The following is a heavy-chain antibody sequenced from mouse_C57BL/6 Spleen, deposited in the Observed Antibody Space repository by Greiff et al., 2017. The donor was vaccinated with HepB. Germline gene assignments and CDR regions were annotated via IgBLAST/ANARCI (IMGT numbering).Heavy chain of an antibody. Sequence: QVQLKQPGAELVKPGASVKMSCKASGYTFTSYWITWVKQRPGQGLEWIGDIYPGSGSTNYNEKFKSKATLTVDTSSSTAYMQLSSLTSEDSAVYYCAREGGVIIAVAMDYWGQGTSVTVSS. D-gene: IGHD2-2*01. CDR1: GYTFTSYW. CDR3: AREGGVIIAVAMDY. V-gene: IGHV1-55*01. J-gene: IGHJ4*01. CDR2: IYPGSGST.